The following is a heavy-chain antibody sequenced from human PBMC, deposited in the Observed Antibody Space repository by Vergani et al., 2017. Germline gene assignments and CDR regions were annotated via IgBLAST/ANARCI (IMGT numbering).Heavy chain of an antibody. CDR3: VYRKTGCGTTGCFYPFYYYYYMDV. Sequence: QITLKESGPTLVKPTQTLTLTCTFSGFSLNTRGVSVAWIRQPPGKALDWLALIYWNDDQHYSPSLNNRVTITKDTSKNKVVLTMTNMDYVDTGTYYCVYRKTGCGTTGCFYPFYYYYYMDVWGRGATVTVSS. J-gene: IGHJ6*03. V-gene: IGHV2-5*04. CDR1: GFSLNTRGVS. D-gene: IGHD1-7*01. CDR2: IYWNDDQ.